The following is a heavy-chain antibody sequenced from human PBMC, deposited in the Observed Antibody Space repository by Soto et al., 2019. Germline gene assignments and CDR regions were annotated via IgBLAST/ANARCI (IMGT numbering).Heavy chain of an antibody. J-gene: IGHJ4*02. CDR1: GYTFTSYA. CDR3: ARGDGYYYFDY. CDR2: INAGNGNT. Sequence: ASMKVSCKDSGYTFTSYAMHLVRQAPGQRLEWMGWINAGNGNTKYSQKFQGRVTITRDTSASTAYMELSSLRSEDTAVYYCARGDGYYYFDYWGQGTLVTVSS. D-gene: IGHD3-22*01. V-gene: IGHV1-3*01.